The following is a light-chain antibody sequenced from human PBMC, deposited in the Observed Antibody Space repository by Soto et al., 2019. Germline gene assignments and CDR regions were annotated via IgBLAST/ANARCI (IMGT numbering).Light chain of an antibody. J-gene: IGKJ1*01. Sequence: IVVPQTPATLSGSPGERGKLSCRASQSVSILLAWYQQKPGQAPRLLIHGATTRATGIPARFSGSGSGTEFTLTISSLQSEDLSVYFFQQYNNWPRTFGQGTKVDIK. V-gene: IGKV3-15*01. CDR2: GAT. CDR3: QQYNNWPRT. CDR1: QSVSIL.